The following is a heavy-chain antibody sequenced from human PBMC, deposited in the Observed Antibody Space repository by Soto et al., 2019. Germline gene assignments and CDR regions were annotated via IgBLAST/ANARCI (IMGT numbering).Heavy chain of an antibody. V-gene: IGHV3-23*01. CDR2: ISGSGGST. CDR3: AKVMVKNWFDP. J-gene: IGHJ5*02. Sequence: GGSLRLSCAASGFTFSGYAMSWVRQAPGKGLEWVSAISGSGGSTYYADSVKGRFTISRDNSKNTRYLQMNSPRADYTAVYYCAKVMVKNWFDPWGQGTLVTVSS. CDR1: GFTFSGYA. D-gene: IGHD5-18*01.